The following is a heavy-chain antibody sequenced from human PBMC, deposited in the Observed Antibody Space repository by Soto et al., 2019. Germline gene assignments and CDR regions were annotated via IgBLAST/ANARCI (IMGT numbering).Heavy chain of an antibody. V-gene: IGHV1-69*13. D-gene: IGHD3-22*01. Sequence: GASVKVSCKASGGTFSIYAISWVRQAPGQGLEWMGGIIPIFGTANYAQKFQGRVTITADESTSTAYMELSSLRSEDTAVYYCARVGRDDSSGYHYNWFDPWGQGTLVTVSS. CDR2: IIPIFGTA. CDR3: ARVGRDDSSGYHYNWFDP. J-gene: IGHJ5*02. CDR1: GGTFSIYA.